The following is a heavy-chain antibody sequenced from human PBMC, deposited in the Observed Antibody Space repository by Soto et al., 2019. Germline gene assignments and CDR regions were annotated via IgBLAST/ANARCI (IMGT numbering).Heavy chain of an antibody. J-gene: IGHJ6*02. CDR1: GFTFSSYS. V-gene: IGHV3-48*02. CDR2: ISSSSSTI. CDR3: AREYSSSSGPSYYYYGMDV. Sequence: GGSLRLSCAASGFTFSSYSMNWVRQAPGKGLEWVSYISSSSSTIYYADSVKGRFTISRDNAKNSLYLQMNSLRDEDTAAYYCAREYSSSSGPSYYYYGMDVWGQGTTVTVSS. D-gene: IGHD6-6*01.